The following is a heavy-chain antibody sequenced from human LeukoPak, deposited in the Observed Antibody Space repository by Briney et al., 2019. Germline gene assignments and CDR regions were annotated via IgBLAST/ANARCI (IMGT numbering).Heavy chain of an antibody. V-gene: IGHV3-33*06. D-gene: IGHD6-13*01. CDR2: IWYDGSNK. CDR1: GFTFSSYA. Sequence: GGSLRLSCAASGFTFSSYAMHWVRQAPGEGLEWVAIIWYDGSNKYYADSVKGRFTISRDNSKSTLYLQMNSLRAEDTAVYYCAKGGYSSSWYGDYWGQGTLVTVSS. CDR3: AKGGYSSSWYGDY. J-gene: IGHJ4*02.